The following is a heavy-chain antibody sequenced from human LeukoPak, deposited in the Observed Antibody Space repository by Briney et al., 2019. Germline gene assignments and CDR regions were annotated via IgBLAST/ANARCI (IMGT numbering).Heavy chain of an antibody. J-gene: IGHJ6*02. CDR2: ISYDGSNK. CDR3: ARVGNGMDV. CDR1: GFTFSSYA. V-gene: IGHV3-30*14. D-gene: IGHD3-10*01. Sequence: GRSLRLSCAASGFTFSSYAMHWVRQAPGKGLEWVAVISYDGSNKYYADSVKGRFTISRENAKNSLYLQMNSLRAGDTAVYYCARVGNGMDVWGQGTTVIVSS.